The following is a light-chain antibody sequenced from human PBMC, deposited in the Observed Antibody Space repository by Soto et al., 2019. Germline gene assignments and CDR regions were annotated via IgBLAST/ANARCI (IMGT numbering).Light chain of an antibody. CDR2: DVS. V-gene: IGLV2-14*03. CDR3: SSYTSSTTVA. CDR1: SSDIGAYNY. J-gene: IGLJ2*01. Sequence: QSALTQPASVSGSPGQSITISCTGTSSDIGAYNYVSWYQQHPGRVPKLMIYDVSNRPSGVSNRFSGSKSGNTASLTISGLQADDEADYYCSSYTSSTTVAFGGGTKLTVL.